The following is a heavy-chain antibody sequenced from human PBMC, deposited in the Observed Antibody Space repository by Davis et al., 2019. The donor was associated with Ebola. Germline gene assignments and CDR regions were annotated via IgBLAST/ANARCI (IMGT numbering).Heavy chain of an antibody. CDR2: IYTSGST. Sequence: SETLSLTCTVSGGSISSYYWTWIRQPAGKGLEWIGHIYTSGSTNYNPSLKSRVTISVDRSKNQFSLKLTSVTAADTAVYYCARDRHGSAAYGFWGQGTLVTVSS. CDR1: GGSISSYY. V-gene: IGHV4-4*07. D-gene: IGHD3-16*01. CDR3: ARDRHGSAAYGF. J-gene: IGHJ4*02.